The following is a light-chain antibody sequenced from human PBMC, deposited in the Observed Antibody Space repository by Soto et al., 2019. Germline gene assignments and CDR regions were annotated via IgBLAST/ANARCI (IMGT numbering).Light chain of an antibody. CDR1: QSISSW. CDR2: DAS. V-gene: IGKV1-5*01. Sequence: DIQMTQSPSTLSASVGDRVTITCRASQSISSWLAWYQQKPGKAPKLLIYDASSLDSGVPSRFSGSGSGTEYTLTIGSLPTDGFASYDCQQYNSYSLYTFGQGNKLEIK. J-gene: IGKJ2*01. CDR3: QQYNSYSLYT.